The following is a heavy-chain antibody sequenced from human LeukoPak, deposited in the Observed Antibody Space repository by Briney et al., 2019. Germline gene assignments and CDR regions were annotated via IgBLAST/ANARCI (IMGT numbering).Heavy chain of an antibody. CDR2: INPNSGGT. J-gene: IGHJ3*02. V-gene: IGHV1-2*02. CDR3: ARARRGLASHAFDI. Sequence: ASVKVSCKASGYTFTGYYMHWVRQAPGQGLEWMGWINPNSGGTNYAQKFQGRVTMTRDTSISTAYMELSRLRSDDTAVYYCARARRGLASHAFDIWGQGTMVTVSS. CDR1: GYTFTGYY. D-gene: IGHD4-17*01.